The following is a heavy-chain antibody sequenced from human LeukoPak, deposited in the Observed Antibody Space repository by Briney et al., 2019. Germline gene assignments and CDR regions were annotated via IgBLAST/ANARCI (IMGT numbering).Heavy chain of an antibody. CDR1: GFTFSSYS. Sequence: GGSLRLSCAASGFTFSSYSVNWVRQAPGKGLEWVSSISSSSSYIYYADSVKGRFTISRDNAKNSLYLQMNSLRAEDTAVYYCATSLASSGRFDYWGQGTLVTVSS. V-gene: IGHV3-21*04. D-gene: IGHD3-22*01. J-gene: IGHJ4*02. CDR2: ISSSSSYI. CDR3: ATSLASSGRFDY.